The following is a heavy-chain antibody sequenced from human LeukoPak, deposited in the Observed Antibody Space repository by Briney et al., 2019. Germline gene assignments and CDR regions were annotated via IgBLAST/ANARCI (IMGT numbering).Heavy chain of an antibody. CDR2: IYYSGST. CDR1: GGSISSHY. CDR3: ASFSSSMDYFDY. J-gene: IGHJ4*02. Sequence: PSETLSLTCTVSGGSISSHYWSWIRQPPGKGLEWIGYIYYSGSTNYNPSLKSRVTISVDTSKNQFFLKLSSVTAADTAVYYCASFSSSMDYFDYWGQGTLVTVSS. V-gene: IGHV4-59*11. D-gene: IGHD6-6*01.